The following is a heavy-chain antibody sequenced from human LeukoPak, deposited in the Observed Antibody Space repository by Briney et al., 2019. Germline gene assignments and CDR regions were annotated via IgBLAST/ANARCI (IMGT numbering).Heavy chain of an antibody. D-gene: IGHD6-13*01. CDR1: GYTFTSYY. V-gene: IGHV1-2*02. CDR2: INPNSGGT. CDR3: ATAHPYSSSFDY. J-gene: IGHJ4*02. Sequence: ASVKVSCEASGYTFTSYYMHWVRQAPGQGLEWMGWINPNSGGTNYAQKFQGRVTMTRDTSISTAYMELSRLRSDDTAVYYCATAHPYSSSFDYWGQGTLVTVSS.